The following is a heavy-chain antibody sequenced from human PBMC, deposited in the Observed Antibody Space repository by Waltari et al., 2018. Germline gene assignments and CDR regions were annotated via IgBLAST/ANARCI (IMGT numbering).Heavy chain of an antibody. V-gene: IGHV4-31*03. Sequence: QVQLQESGPGLVKPSQTLSLTCTVSGGSISSGGYYWSWIRQQPGKGLEWIGYIYYSGSTYYNPSLKSRVTISVDTSKNQFSLKLSSVTAADTAVYYCASQGTQLEHLHYFDYWGQGTLVTVSS. J-gene: IGHJ4*02. CDR3: ASQGTQLEHLHYFDY. D-gene: IGHD1-1*01. CDR2: IYYSGST. CDR1: GGSISSGGYY.